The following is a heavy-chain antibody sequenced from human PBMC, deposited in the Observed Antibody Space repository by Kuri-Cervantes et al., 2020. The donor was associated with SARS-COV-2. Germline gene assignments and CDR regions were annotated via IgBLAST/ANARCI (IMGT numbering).Heavy chain of an antibody. CDR2: FYTSGST. CDR1: GGSSGSGSYP. Sequence: SETLSLTCTVSGGSSGSGSYPWSWVRQPAGKGLEWIGRFYTSGSTNCNPSLRSRVTMSVDTSKNQFSLHLSSVTAADTAVYCCARGLWDDFRTISYKDHYLDVWGKGTTVTVSS. V-gene: IGHV4-61*02. D-gene: IGHD3/OR15-3a*01. J-gene: IGHJ6*03. CDR3: ARGLWDDFRTISYKDHYLDV.